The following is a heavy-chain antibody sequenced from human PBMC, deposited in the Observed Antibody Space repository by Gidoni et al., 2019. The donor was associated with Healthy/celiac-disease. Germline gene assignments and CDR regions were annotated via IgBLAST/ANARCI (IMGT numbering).Heavy chain of an antibody. Sequence: EVQLVESGGGLVKPGGSLRLSCAASGFTFSNAWMSWVRPAPGKGLEWVGRIKSKTDGGTTDYAAPVKGRFTISRDDSKNTLYLQMNSLKTEDTAVYYCTSQQNIVVVPAAIAYYYYGMDVWGQGTTVTVSS. D-gene: IGHD2-2*02. CDR1: GFTFSNAW. V-gene: IGHV3-15*01. J-gene: IGHJ6*02. CDR2: IKSKTDGGTT. CDR3: TSQQNIVVVPAAIAYYYYGMDV.